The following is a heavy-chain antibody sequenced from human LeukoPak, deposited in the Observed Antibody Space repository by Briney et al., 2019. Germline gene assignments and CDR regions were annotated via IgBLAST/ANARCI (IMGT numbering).Heavy chain of an antibody. CDR1: GFTFSSYW. Sequence: GGSLRLSCAASGFTFSSYWMHWVRQAPGKGLVWVSRINTDGSSTRYADSVKGRFTISRDSAKNTLYLQMNSLRAEDTAVYYCARGGRGHLYAFDIWGQGTMVTVSS. CDR2: INTDGSST. CDR3: ARGGRGHLYAFDI. V-gene: IGHV3-74*01. J-gene: IGHJ3*02. D-gene: IGHD2-15*01.